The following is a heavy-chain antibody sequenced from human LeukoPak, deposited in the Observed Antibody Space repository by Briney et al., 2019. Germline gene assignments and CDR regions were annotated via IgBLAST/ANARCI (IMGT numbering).Heavy chain of an antibody. CDR3: ARGPQVGRYFDF. V-gene: IGHV3-48*04. D-gene: IGHD1-26*01. J-gene: IGHJ4*02. Sequence: PGGSLRLSCAASGFTFRSCPMNWVRQTPGRGLEWISYITSTSDTIYYAASVKGRFTISRDNAKNSLFLQMNSLRVEDTAVYYCARGPQVGRYFDFWGQGSLVTVSS. CDR1: GFTFRSCP. CDR2: ITSTSDTI.